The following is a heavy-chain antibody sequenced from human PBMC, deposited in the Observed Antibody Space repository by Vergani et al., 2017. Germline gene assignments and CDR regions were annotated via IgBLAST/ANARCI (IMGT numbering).Heavy chain of an antibody. Sequence: QVQLVESGGGVVQRGGSLRLSCATSGFTLSNYDMQWIRQGPGKGLEFVAFIQFDGSNQYYADSVKGRFTLSRDFSKNTLYRQMYSLRTDDTATYYCAKHFRGWGIDYGGQGTQVIVSS. J-gene: IGHJ4*02. V-gene: IGHV3-30*02. CDR1: GFTLSNYD. CDR2: IQFDGSNQ. CDR3: AKHFRGWGIDY. D-gene: IGHD3-16*01.